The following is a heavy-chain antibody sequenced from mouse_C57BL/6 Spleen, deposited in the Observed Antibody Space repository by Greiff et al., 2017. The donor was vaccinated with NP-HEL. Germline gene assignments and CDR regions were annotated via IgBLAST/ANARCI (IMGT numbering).Heavy chain of an antibody. Sequence: QVQLKQPGAELVKPGASVKLSCKASGYTFTSYWMHWVKQRPGQGLEWIGMIHPNSGSTNYNEKFKSKATLTVDKSSSTAYMQLSSLTSEDSAVYYCARERNYYGSSSAWFAYWGQGTLVTVSA. V-gene: IGHV1-64*01. CDR3: ARERNYYGSSSAWFAY. D-gene: IGHD1-1*01. J-gene: IGHJ3*01. CDR1: GYTFTSYW. CDR2: IHPNSGST.